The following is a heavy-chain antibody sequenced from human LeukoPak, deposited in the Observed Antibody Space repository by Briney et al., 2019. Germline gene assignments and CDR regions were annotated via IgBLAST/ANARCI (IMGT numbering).Heavy chain of an antibody. CDR1: GFTFSSYS. CDR2: ISSSSSYI. CDR3: ARSQGVASVLDAFDI. Sequence: GGSLRLSCAASGFTFSSYSMNWVRQAPGKGLEWVSSISSSSSYIYYADSVKGRFTISRDNAKNSLYLQMNSLRAEDTAVYYCARSQGVASVLDAFDIWGQGTMVTVSS. V-gene: IGHV3-21*01. D-gene: IGHD2-15*01. J-gene: IGHJ3*02.